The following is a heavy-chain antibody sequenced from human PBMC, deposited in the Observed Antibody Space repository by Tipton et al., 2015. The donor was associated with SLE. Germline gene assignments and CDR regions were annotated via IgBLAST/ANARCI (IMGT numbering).Heavy chain of an antibody. V-gene: IGHV3-21*01. J-gene: IGHJ1*01. D-gene: IGHD3-10*01. CDR3: TKAGKWQPWDS. Sequence: SLRLSCAASGFTFSSYNMNWVRQAPGKGLEWVSSITSSSNFIYYADSVKGRFSISRDNAKNSLFLQMNSLRAEDTAVYYCTKAGKWQPWDSWGRGTLVTLSS. CDR1: GFTFSSYN. CDR2: ITSSSNFI.